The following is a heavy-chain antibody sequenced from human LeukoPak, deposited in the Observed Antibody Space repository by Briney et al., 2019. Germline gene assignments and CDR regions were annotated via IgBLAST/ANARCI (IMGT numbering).Heavy chain of an antibody. V-gene: IGHV3-7*03. CDR3: VSGYCSSINCPVEDWLGV. Sequence: PGGSLRVSCAASGFTFSTYWMSWVRQAPGKGLEWVANIKQDGSEKYYVDSVKGRFTISRDNAKNSLYLQMNSLRVEDTAVYYCVSGYCSSINCPVEDWLGVWGKGTTVTVSS. CDR2: IKQDGSEK. J-gene: IGHJ6*04. D-gene: IGHD2-2*01. CDR1: GFTFSTYW.